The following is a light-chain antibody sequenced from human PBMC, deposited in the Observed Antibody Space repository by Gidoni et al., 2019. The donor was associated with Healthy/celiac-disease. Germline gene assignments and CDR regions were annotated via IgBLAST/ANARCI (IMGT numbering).Light chain of an antibody. CDR3: QQYNRYPYS. Sequence: DIQMTQSPSTLSASVGDRVTITCRASQSISSWLAWYQQKPGKAPKLLSYKASSLESGVPSSFSGSGSGTAFTLTIRSLQPDDFATYYCQQYNRYPYSFGQGTKLEIK. CDR1: QSISSW. CDR2: KAS. V-gene: IGKV1-5*03. J-gene: IGKJ2*03.